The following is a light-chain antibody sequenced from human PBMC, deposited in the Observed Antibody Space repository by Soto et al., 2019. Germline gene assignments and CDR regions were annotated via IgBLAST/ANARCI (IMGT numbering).Light chain of an antibody. CDR2: GAS. J-gene: IGKJ2*01. CDR3: RQYNNWPPYT. V-gene: IGKV3-15*01. CDR1: QSIRSSN. Sequence: EIVMTQSPATLSVSPGERATLSCRASQSIRSSNLAWYQQKPGQAPRLLIYGASSMATGIPARFSGSGSGREFPLIISSLQSEEFAVYYCRQYNNWPPYTFGQGTKLEIK.